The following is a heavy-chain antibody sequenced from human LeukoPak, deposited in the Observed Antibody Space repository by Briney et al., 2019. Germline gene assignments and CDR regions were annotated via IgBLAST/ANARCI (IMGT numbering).Heavy chain of an antibody. CDR1: GGSFSGYY. Sequence: ETLSLTCAVYGGSFSGYYWSWIRQPPGKGLEWIGEINHSGSTNYNPSLKSRVTISVDTSKNQFSLKLSSVTAANTAVYYCARRRAGIAARYFDYWGQGTLVTVSS. J-gene: IGHJ4*02. CDR2: INHSGST. D-gene: IGHD6-6*01. V-gene: IGHV4-34*01. CDR3: ARRRAGIAARYFDY.